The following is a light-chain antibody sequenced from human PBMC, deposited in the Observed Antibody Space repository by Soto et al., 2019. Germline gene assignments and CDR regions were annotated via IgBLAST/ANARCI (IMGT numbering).Light chain of an antibody. CDR3: SSYTTGSTPVV. J-gene: IGLJ2*01. CDR1: SSDVGSYNY. CDR2: DVS. Sequence: QSALTQPASVSGSPGQSITISCTGTSSDVGSYNYVSWYQQHPGKAPKLMIYDVSNRPSGVSYRFSASKSGNTASLTISGFQAEDEADYYCSSYTTGSTPVVVGGGTKLTVL. V-gene: IGLV2-14*01.